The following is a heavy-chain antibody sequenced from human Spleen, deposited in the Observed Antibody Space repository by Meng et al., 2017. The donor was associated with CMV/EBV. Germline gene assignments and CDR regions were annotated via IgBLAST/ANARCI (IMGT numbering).Heavy chain of an antibody. CDR1: GFPFSNYW. V-gene: IGHV3-7*01. Sequence: GESLKISCAASGFPFSNYWMSWVRQAPGKGLEWVANIKQDGSEKYYVDSVKCRFTISRDNAKNSLYLQMNGLRAEDTAVYYCARAPIVVVPFYGMDVWGQGTTVTVSS. CDR3: ARAPIVVVPFYGMDV. CDR2: IKQDGSEK. D-gene: IGHD2-2*01. J-gene: IGHJ6*02.